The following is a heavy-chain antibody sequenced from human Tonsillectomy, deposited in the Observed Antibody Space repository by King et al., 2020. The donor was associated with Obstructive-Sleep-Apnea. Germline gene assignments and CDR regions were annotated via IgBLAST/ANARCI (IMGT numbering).Heavy chain of an antibody. CDR1: GLTFSTYA. J-gene: IGHJ4*02. V-gene: IGHV3-30*04. CDR3: AGEDNYGSGNYYKSFDS. CDR2: ISDDGTNK. Sequence: VQLVESGGGVVRPGRSLRLSCGASGLTFSTYAMHWVRQAPGKGLEWVAFISDDGTNKYYADSVKGRFTISRDDSKNTVSLQMNGLRTDDTAVYYCAGEDNYGSGNYYKSFDSWGQGTLVTVSS. D-gene: IGHD3-10*01.